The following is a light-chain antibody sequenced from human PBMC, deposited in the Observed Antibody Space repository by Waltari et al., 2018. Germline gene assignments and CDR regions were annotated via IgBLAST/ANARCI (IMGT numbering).Light chain of an antibody. J-gene: IGLJ2*01. CDR3: AAWDDSLSGPV. Sequence: QSVLTQPPSASGTPGPRVTISCSGSSANIGSNFVYWYQQLPGTAPKLLIVRNNQRPSGVPDRFSGSKSGTSASLAISGLRSEDEADYYCAAWDDSLSGPVFGGGTRLTVL. V-gene: IGLV1-47*01. CDR1: SANIGSNF. CDR2: RNN.